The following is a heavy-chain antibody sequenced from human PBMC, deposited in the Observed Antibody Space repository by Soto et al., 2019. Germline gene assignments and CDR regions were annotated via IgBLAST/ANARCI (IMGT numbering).Heavy chain of an antibody. CDR3: ARDSGRSWGDYGMDV. D-gene: IGHD3-16*01. V-gene: IGHV3-23*01. CDR1: GFTFSSYA. Sequence: GGSLRLSCAASGFTFSSYAMSWVRQAPGKGLEWVSTISGSGGSTYYADSVKGRFTISRDNAKNSLYLQMNSLRAEDTAVYYCARDSGRSWGDYGMDVWGQGTTVTVSS. CDR2: ISGSGGST. J-gene: IGHJ6*02.